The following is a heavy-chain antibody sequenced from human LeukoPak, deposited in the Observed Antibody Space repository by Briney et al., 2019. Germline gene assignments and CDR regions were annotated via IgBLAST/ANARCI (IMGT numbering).Heavy chain of an antibody. V-gene: IGHV3-23*01. CDR3: ARARGDYYYYYMDV. J-gene: IGHJ6*03. Sequence: PGGSLRLSCAASGFTFSSYAMSWVRQAPGKGLEWVSTISGSGGSTYYADSGKGRFTVSRDNSKNTLYLQMNSLRAEDTAVYYCARARGDYYYYYMDVWGKGTTVTISS. CDR1: GFTFSSYA. CDR2: ISGSGGST.